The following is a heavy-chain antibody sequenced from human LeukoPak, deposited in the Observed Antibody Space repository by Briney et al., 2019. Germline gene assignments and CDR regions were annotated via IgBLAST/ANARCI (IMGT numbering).Heavy chain of an antibody. CDR3: ARGNSGSNFVY. CDR2: INSDESIR. CDR1: GFTFINYW. Sequence: GGSLRPSCAASGFTFINYWVHWVRRAPGKGLVWVSRINSDESIRSYADSVKGRFTISRDNAKNTLYLQMNSLRGEDTAVYYCARGNSGSNFVYGGHGTLVTVSS. J-gene: IGHJ4*01. D-gene: IGHD1-26*01. V-gene: IGHV3-74*01.